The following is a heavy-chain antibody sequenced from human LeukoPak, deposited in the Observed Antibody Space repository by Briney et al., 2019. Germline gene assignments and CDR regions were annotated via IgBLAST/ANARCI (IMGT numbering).Heavy chain of an antibody. V-gene: IGHV4-34*01. CDR2: IYYSGST. CDR3: ASRKGVLRFLEWYSKQYYFDY. CDR1: GGSFSGYY. D-gene: IGHD3-3*01. Sequence: SETLSLTCAVYGGSFSGYYWSWIRQPPGKGLEWIGSIYYSGSTYYNPSLKSRVTISVDTSKNQFSLKLSSVTAADTAVYYCASRKGVLRFLEWYSKQYYFDYWGQGTLVTVSS. J-gene: IGHJ4*02.